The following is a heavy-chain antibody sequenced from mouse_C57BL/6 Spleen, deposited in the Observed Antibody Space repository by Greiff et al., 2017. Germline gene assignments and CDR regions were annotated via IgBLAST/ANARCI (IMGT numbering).Heavy chain of an antibody. V-gene: IGHV1-82*01. CDR2: IYPGDGDT. D-gene: IGHD2-10*01. Sequence: QVQLQQSGPELVKPGASVKISCTASGYAFSSSWMNWVKQRPGKGLEWIGRIYPGDGDTNYNGKFKGKATLTADKSSSTAYMQLSSLTSEDSAVYFCAPYFQSYWGQGTTLTVSS. CDR3: APYFQSY. J-gene: IGHJ2*01. CDR1: GYAFSSSW.